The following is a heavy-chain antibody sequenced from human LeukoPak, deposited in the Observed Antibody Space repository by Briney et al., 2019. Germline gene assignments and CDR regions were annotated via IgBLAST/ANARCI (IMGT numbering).Heavy chain of an antibody. CDR3: ARGSTVAALD. CDR1: GFTFCSYW. J-gene: IGHJ4*02. Sequence: GGSLRLSCAASGFTFCSYWMHWVRQAPGKRLVWVSRINSDASSTSYADSVKGRFTISRDNPKNTLYLQMNSLRAEDTAVYYCARGSTVAALDWGQGTLVTVSS. D-gene: IGHD4-23*01. CDR2: INSDASST. V-gene: IGHV3-74*01.